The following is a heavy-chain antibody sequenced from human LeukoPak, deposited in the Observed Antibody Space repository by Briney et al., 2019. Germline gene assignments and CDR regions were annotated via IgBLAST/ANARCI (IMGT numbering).Heavy chain of an antibody. CDR1: GDTFTSYG. J-gene: IGHJ4*02. Sequence: VASVKVSCKHSGDTFTSYGISWVRHAPQQGLEWMCWICAYNGNTNYTQNLQGRVTLSTETTTSTACIDPRKLRSRDPPVYFFARFKVEYYFDYWGQGTPVTVSS. CDR2: ICAYNGNT. CDR3: ARFKVEYYFDY. V-gene: IGHV1-18*01.